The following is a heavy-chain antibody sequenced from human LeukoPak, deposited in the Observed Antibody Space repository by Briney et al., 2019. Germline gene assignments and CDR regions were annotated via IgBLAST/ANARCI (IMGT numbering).Heavy chain of an antibody. V-gene: IGHV3-33*01. D-gene: IGHD3-10*01. CDR2: IWYDGSNK. Sequence: GGSLRLSCAASGFTFSTYGMHWVRQAPGKGLEWLTDIWYDGSNKYYTDSVKGRFTISRDNPKNTLYLQMSSLRAEDTAVYYCARDSNSYGSGATIDYWGQGTLVTVSS. J-gene: IGHJ4*02. CDR3: ARDSNSYGSGATIDY. CDR1: GFTFSTYG.